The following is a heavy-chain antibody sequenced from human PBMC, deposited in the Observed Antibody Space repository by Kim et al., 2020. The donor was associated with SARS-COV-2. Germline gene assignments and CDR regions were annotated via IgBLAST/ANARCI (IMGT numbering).Heavy chain of an antibody. D-gene: IGHD1-1*01. CDR1: GFTFSDPY. V-gene: IGHV3-72*01. J-gene: IGHJ4*02. CDR3: ARDKGGNELDY. Sequence: LSLTCAASGFTFSDPYIDWVRQAPGKGLEWVGRSRNKANSYTTEYAASVKGRFTISRDDSKNTVYLQMNSLKTEDTAFYYCARDKGGNELDYWGQGT. CDR2: SRNKANSYTT.